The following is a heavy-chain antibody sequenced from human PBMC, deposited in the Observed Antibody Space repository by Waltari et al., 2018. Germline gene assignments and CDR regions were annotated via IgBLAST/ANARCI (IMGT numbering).Heavy chain of an antibody. CDR2: IYHSGST. V-gene: IGHV4-38-2*01. D-gene: IGHD5-12*01. Sequence: QVQLPESGPGLVKPSETLSLTCAVSGYSISSGYYWGWIRQPPGKGLECIGSIYHSGSTYYNPSLKSRVTISVDTSKNQFSLKLSSVTAADTAVYYCAGAPSGYDWDAFDIWGQGTMVTVSS. CDR3: AGAPSGYDWDAFDI. J-gene: IGHJ3*02. CDR1: GYSISSGYY.